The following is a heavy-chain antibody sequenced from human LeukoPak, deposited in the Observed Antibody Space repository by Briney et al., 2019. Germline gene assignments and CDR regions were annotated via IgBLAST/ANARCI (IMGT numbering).Heavy chain of an antibody. CDR1: GGTFSSYA. CDR3: ARDHSHYYYDSSGYYYPHY. CDR2: IIPIFGTA. J-gene: IGHJ4*02. V-gene: IGHV1-69*13. D-gene: IGHD3-22*01. Sequence: SVKVSCKASGGTFSSYAISWVRQAPGQALEWMGGIIPIFGTANYAQKFQGRVTITADESTSTAYMELSSLRSEDTAVYYCARDHSHYYYDSSGYYYPHYWGQGTLVTVSS.